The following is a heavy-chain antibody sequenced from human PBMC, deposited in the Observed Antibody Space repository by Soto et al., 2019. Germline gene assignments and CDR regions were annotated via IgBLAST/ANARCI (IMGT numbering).Heavy chain of an antibody. Sequence: LSLTCTVSGTSISSSAYYWGWIRQPPGKGLEWIGSMYYSGSTYYNPSLKSRVTISVDTSKNQFSLKLSSVTAADTAVYYSAGTYYYDSGGYPFWGQGTLVTVSS. CDR3: AGTYYYDSGGYPF. D-gene: IGHD3-22*01. J-gene: IGHJ4*02. CDR1: GTSISSSAYY. CDR2: MYYSGST. V-gene: IGHV4-39*01.